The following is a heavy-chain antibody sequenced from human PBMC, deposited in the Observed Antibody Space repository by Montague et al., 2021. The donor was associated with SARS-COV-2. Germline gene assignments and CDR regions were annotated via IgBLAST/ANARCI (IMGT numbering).Heavy chain of an antibody. CDR1: GGSIRDFY. J-gene: IGHJ5*02. CDR2: IYRSGST. CDR3: AGAGMVVAPNFFLDA. V-gene: IGHV4-4*07. Sequence: SETLSLTCSVSGGSIRDFYWTWIRQAAGGGLEWIGRIYRSGSTNYNPSLKSRASMSVDTSKMQISLNLRSVTAADTAMYYCAGAGMVVAPNFFLDAWGPGILVTVSS. D-gene: IGHD2-15*01.